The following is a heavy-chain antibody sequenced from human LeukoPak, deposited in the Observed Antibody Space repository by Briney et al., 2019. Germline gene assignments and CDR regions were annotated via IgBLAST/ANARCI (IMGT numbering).Heavy chain of an antibody. CDR1: GGTXSSYA. V-gene: IGHV1-69*13. CDR2: IIPIFGTA. Sequence: SVKVSCKASGGTXSSYAISWVRQAPGQGLEWMGGIIPIFGTANYAQKFQGRVTITADESTSTAYMELSSLRSEDTAVYYCARDRAAAGNFDYWGQGTLVTVSS. D-gene: IGHD6-13*01. CDR3: ARDRAAAGNFDY. J-gene: IGHJ4*02.